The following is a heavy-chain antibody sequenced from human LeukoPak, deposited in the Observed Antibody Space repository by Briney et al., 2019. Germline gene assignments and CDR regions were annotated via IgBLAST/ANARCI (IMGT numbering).Heavy chain of an antibody. V-gene: IGHV3-74*01. CDR2: INSDGSST. Sequence: GGSLRLSCAASGFTFSSYWMHWVRQAPGKGLVWVSRINSDGSSTSYADSVKGRFTISRDNAKNTLYLQMNSLRAEDTAVYYCARAEFSSGWSRRYYYFDYWGQGTLVTVSS. D-gene: IGHD6-19*01. J-gene: IGHJ4*02. CDR3: ARAEFSSGWSRRYYYFDY. CDR1: GFTFSSYW.